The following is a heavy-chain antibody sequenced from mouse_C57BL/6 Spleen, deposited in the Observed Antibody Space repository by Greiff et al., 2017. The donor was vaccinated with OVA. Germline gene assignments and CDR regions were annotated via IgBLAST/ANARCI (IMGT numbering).Heavy chain of an antibody. J-gene: IGHJ3*01. Sequence: VQLQQSGPELVKPGASVKISCKASGYTFTDYNMDWVKQSPGQSLEWIGVINPNNGGTIYNQKFKGKATLTVDKSSSTAYMELRSLTSEDAAVYDCARRGCDDWWFAYWGQGTLVTVSA. CDR3: ARRGCDDWWFAY. CDR1: GYTFTDYN. D-gene: IGHD2-4*01. CDR2: INPNNGGT. V-gene: IGHV1-18*01.